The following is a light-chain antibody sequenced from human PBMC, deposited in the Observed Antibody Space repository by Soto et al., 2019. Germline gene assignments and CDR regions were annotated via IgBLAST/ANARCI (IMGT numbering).Light chain of an antibody. Sequence: EIVLTQSPATLSLSPGERATLSCRTSQSVSRYLAWYQQKPGQAPRLLIYDSTDRATGLPARFSGSGSGTDFTLTINGLEHEDFAVYYCQQRNSWPLTFGGGTKVDIK. V-gene: IGKV3-11*01. J-gene: IGKJ4*01. CDR1: QSVSRY. CDR2: DST. CDR3: QQRNSWPLT.